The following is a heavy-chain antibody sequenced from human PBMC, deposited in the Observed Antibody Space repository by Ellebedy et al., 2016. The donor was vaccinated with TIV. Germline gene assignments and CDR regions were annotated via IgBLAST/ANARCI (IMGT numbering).Heavy chain of an antibody. J-gene: IGHJ4*02. D-gene: IGHD5-24*01. CDR1: GYTFTGYY. CDR3: ARIDWDNYRSPDY. Sequence: AASVKVSCKASGYTFTGYYMHWVRQAPGQGLEWMGWINPYSGGTNYAQKFQGRVTMTRDTSISTAYMELSRLRSDDTAVYYCARIDWDNYRSPDYWGQGTLVTVPS. V-gene: IGHV1-2*02. CDR2: INPYSGGT.